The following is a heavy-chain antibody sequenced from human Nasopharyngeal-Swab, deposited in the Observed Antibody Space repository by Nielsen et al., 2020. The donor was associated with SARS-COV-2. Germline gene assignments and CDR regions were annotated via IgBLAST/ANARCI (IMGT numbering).Heavy chain of an antibody. Sequence: ASVQVSCNASGYTFTSYGISWLRQAPGQGLEWMGWISAYNGNTNYAQKLQGRVTMTTDTSTSTAYMGLRNLRSDDTAVYYCARGIGFEGSYGDYHGAYWGQGTLVTVSS. V-gene: IGHV1-18*01. CDR2: ISAYNGNT. J-gene: IGHJ4*02. CDR3: ARGIGFEGSYGDYHGAY. D-gene: IGHD4-17*01. CDR1: GYTFTSYG.